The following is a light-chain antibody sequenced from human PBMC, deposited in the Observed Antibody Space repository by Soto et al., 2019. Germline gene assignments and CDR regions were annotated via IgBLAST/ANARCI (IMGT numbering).Light chain of an antibody. CDR3: SSYRASSTLWV. J-gene: IGLJ3*02. CDR1: ASDVGNYNY. Sequence: QSALTQPASVSGSPGQSITISCTGTASDVGNYNYVSWYQQYPGKAPKLIIYAVSNRPSGVSTRFSASKSGNTASLTISGLRAEDEADYYCSSYRASSTLWVFGGGTQLTVL. V-gene: IGLV2-14*01. CDR2: AVS.